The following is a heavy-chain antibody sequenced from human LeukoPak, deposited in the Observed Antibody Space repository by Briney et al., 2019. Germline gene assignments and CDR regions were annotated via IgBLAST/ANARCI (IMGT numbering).Heavy chain of an antibody. J-gene: IGHJ6*03. CDR3: ARESPSLRYFDWLPPYYYYMDV. D-gene: IGHD3-9*01. Sequence: ASVKVSCKASGYTFTGYYMHWVRQAPGQGLEWMGWINPNSGGTNYAQKLQGRVTMTTDTSTSTAYMELRSLRSDDTAVYYCARESPSLRYFDWLPPYYYYMDVWGKGTTVTISS. V-gene: IGHV1-2*02. CDR2: INPNSGGT. CDR1: GYTFTGYY.